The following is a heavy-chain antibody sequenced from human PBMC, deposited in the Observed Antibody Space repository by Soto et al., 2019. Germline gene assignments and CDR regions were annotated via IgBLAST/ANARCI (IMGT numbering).Heavy chain of an antibody. V-gene: IGHV3-30-3*01. J-gene: IGHJ4*02. CDR2: ISYDGSNK. CDR1: GFTFSSYA. D-gene: IGHD2-21*02. Sequence: ESGGGVVQPGRSLRLSCAASGFTFSSYAMHWVRQAPGKGLEGGAVISYDGSNKYYADSVKGRFTISRDNSKNTLYLQMNSLRAEDTAVYYCARVGEAYCGGDCSNFDYWGQGTLVTVSS. CDR3: ARVGEAYCGGDCSNFDY.